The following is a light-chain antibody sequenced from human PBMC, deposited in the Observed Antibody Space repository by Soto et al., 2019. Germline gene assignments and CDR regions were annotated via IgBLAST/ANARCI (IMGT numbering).Light chain of an antibody. CDR1: QSVSSY. J-gene: IGKJ2*01. V-gene: IGKV3-11*01. CDR3: QQRSNLVT. Sequence: EIVLTQSPATLSLSPGERATLSCRASQSVSSYLAWYQQKPGQAPRLLIYDASNRATGIPARFSGSGSGTDFTLTISSLEPEDFAVYYCQQRSNLVTFGQGTKVDTK. CDR2: DAS.